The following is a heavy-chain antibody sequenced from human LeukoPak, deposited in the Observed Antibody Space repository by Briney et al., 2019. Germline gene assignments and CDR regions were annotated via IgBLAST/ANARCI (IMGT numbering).Heavy chain of an antibody. CDR1: GFTFSSYG. J-gene: IGHJ4*02. CDR2: IWYDGSNK. V-gene: IGHV3-33*01. CDR3: TRLGSSWSLDY. Sequence: GGSLRLSCAASGFTFSSYGMNWVRQAPGKGLEWVAAIWYDGSNKYYVDSVKGRFTISRDNSKNTLYLQMSSLRAEDTAVYYCTRLGSSWSLDYWGQGTLVTVSS. D-gene: IGHD6-13*01.